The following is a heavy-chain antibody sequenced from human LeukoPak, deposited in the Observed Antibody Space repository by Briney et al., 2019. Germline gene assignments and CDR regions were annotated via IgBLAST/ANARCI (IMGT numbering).Heavy chain of an antibody. D-gene: IGHD2-2*02. Sequence: GGSLRLSCAASGFTFSSYSMNWVRQAPGKGLEWVSSISSSSSYIYYADSVKGRFTISRDNAKNSLYLQMNSLRAEDTAVYYCARDGCSSTSCYNHYYYYMDVWGQGTLVTVSS. J-gene: IGHJ6*03. CDR2: ISSSSSYI. CDR1: GFTFSSYS. V-gene: IGHV3-21*01. CDR3: ARDGCSSTSCYNHYYYYMDV.